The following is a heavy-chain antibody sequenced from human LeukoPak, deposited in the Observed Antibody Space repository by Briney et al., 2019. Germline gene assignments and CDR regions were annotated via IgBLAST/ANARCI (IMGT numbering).Heavy chain of an antibody. J-gene: IGHJ4*02. V-gene: IGHV4-34*01. D-gene: IGHD6-19*01. CDR1: GGY. Sequence: SETLSLTCAVYGGYWSWIRQPPGKGLEWIGEINHSGSTDYNPSLKSRVTISVDTSKNQFSLKLSSVTAADTAVYYCARGSHGHSSGWYRGFDFDYWGQGTLVTVSS. CDR3: ARGSHGHSSGWYRGFDFDY. CDR2: INHSGST.